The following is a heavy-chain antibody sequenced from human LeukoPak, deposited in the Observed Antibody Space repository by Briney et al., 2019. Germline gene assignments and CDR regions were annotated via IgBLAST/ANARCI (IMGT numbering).Heavy chain of an antibody. CDR2: IQFDDREK. Sequence: QPGGSLRLSCAASAVTFTFSACGMHWVRQAPGKGLEWVAFIQFDDREKYYADSVKGRCTISRDNSKNTVYLQMNSLRAEDTAIYYCAREGGTIEIRKFDYRGQGTLVTVSS. D-gene: IGHD3-16*02. CDR1: AVTFTFSACG. V-gene: IGHV3-30*02. J-gene: IGHJ4*02. CDR3: AREGGTIEIRKFDY.